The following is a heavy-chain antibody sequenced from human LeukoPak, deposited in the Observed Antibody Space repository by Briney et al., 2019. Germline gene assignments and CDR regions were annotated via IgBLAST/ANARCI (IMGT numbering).Heavy chain of an antibody. CDR2: IKQDGSEK. CDR1: GFTFSSYW. D-gene: IGHD3-3*01. J-gene: IGHJ3*02. CDR3: ARGYDFWSGSHDAFDI. Sequence: GGSLRLSCAASGFTFSSYWMSWVRQAPGKGLEWVANIKQDGSEKYYVDSVKGRFTISRDNAKNSLYLQMNSLRAGDTAVYYCARGYDFWSGSHDAFDIWGQGTMVTVSS. V-gene: IGHV3-7*01.